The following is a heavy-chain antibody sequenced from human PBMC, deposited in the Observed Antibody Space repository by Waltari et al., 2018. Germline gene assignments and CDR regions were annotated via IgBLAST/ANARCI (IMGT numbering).Heavy chain of an antibody. D-gene: IGHD1-26*01. V-gene: IGHV1-69*13. CDR1: GGTFSSYA. CDR2: IIPIFWTA. CDR3: ARGSGSLPAFGY. J-gene: IGHJ4*02. Sequence: QVQLVQSGDEVKKPGSSVKVSCKASGGTFSSYAISWVRQAPGQGLEWMGGIIPIFWTANYAQKFQGRVTITADEATSTAYMELSSLRSEDTAVYYCARGSGSLPAFGYWGQGTLGTVSS.